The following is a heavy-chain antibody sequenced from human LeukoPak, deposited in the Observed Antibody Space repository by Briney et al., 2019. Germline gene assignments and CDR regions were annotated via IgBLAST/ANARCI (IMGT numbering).Heavy chain of an antibody. CDR1: GFTFSSYA. Sequence: GGSLRLSCAASGFTFSSYAMSWVRQAPGKGLEWVSAISGSGGSTYYADSVKGRFTISRDNSKNTLYLQMNSLRAEDTAVYYCAKDRSISYRYSSSWPPSVGGGYFDYWGQGTLVTVSS. D-gene: IGHD6-13*01. V-gene: IGHV3-23*01. J-gene: IGHJ4*02. CDR3: AKDRSISYRYSSSWPPSVGGGYFDY. CDR2: ISGSGGST.